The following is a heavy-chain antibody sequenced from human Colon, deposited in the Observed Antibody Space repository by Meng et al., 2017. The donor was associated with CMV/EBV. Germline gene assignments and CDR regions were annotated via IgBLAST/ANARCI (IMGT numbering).Heavy chain of an antibody. J-gene: IGHJ5*02. V-gene: IGHV4-59*01. CDR2: IYYSGST. D-gene: IGHD1-26*01. CDR1: GGSISSYY. CDR3: ARAHLIQWELFWFDP. Sequence: SETLSLTCTVSGGSISSYYWSWIRHPPGKGLEWIGYIYYSGSTNYNPSLKSRVTISVDTSKNQFSLKLSSVTAADTVVYYCARAHLIQWELFWFDPWGQGTLVTVSS.